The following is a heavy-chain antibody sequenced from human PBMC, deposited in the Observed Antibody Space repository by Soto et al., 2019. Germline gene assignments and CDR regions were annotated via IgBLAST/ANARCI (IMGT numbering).Heavy chain of an antibody. J-gene: IGHJ3*02. D-gene: IGHD2-15*01. CDR2: ISSGSSYT. V-gene: IGHV3-11*06. Sequence: GGSLRLSCAASAFTFSDYYMSWIRQAPGQGLEWVSYISSGSSYTKYADSVKGRFAISRDNAKNSLYLQMNSLRAEDSAVYYCAKILGYCSGGSCPEAFDIWGQGTMVTVSS. CDR1: AFTFSDYY. CDR3: AKILGYCSGGSCPEAFDI.